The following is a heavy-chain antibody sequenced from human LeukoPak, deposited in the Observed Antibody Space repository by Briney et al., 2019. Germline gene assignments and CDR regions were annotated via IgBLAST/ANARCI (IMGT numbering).Heavy chain of an antibody. V-gene: IGHV1-2*02. CDR3: ASPSHDTSGYYSFVY. Sequence: ASVKVSCKASGDTFTDYYMHWVRQAPGQGLEWMGWINPNSGGTNSAQKFQGRVTMTRDTSISTAYMEVTRLRSDGTAVYYCASPSHDTSGYYSFVYWGQGALVTVSS. J-gene: IGHJ4*02. CDR1: GDTFTDYY. CDR2: INPNSGGT. D-gene: IGHD3-22*01.